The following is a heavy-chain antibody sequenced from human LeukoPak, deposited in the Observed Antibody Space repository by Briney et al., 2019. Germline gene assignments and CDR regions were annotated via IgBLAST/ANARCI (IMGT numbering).Heavy chain of an antibody. CDR1: GFTFSSYA. CDR2: ISYDGSNK. Sequence: PGGSLRLSCAASGFTFSSYAMHRVRQAPGKGLEWVAVISYDGSNKYYADSVKGRFTISRDNSKNTLYLQMNSLRAEDTAVYYCARETWRGSARHFDYWGQGTLVTVSS. J-gene: IGHJ4*02. CDR3: ARETWRGSARHFDY. V-gene: IGHV3-30-3*01. D-gene: IGHD1-26*01.